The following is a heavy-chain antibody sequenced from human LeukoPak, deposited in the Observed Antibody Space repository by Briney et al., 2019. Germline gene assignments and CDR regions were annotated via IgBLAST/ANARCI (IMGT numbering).Heavy chain of an antibody. CDR3: ARDTTASIHFIDY. CDR2: INSDGSST. CDR1: GFTFSSYW. D-gene: IGHD2-2*02. V-gene: IGHV3-74*01. Sequence: GGSLRLSCAVSGFTFSSYWMHWVRQAPGKGLVWVSRINSDGSSTSYADSVKGRFTISRDNAKNTLYLQMNSLRAEDTAVYYCARDTTASIHFIDYWGQGTLVTVSS. J-gene: IGHJ4*02.